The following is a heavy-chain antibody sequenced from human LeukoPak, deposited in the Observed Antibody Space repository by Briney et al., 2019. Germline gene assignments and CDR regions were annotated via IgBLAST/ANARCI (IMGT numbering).Heavy chain of an antibody. CDR2: IYHSGST. CDR1: GYSISSGYY. CDR3: ARVGLSSGYAEYFQH. V-gene: IGHV4-38-2*02. Sequence: SETLSLTCTVSGYSISSGYYWGWIRQPPGKGLEWIGSIYHSGSTYYNPSLKSRATISVDTSKNQFSLKLSSVTAADTAVYYCARVGLSSGYAEYFQHWGQGTLVTVSS. D-gene: IGHD3-22*01. J-gene: IGHJ1*01.